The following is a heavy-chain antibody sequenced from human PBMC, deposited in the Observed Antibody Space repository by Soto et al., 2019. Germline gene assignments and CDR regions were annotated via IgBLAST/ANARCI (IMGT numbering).Heavy chain of an antibody. V-gene: IGHV4-34*01. CDR1: GGSFSGYY. Sequence: SETLSLTCAVYGGSFSGYYWSWIRQPPGKGLEWIGEINHSGSTNYNPSLKSRVTISVDTSKNQFSLKLSSVTAADTAVYYCARGVRGPTRYYYYYMDVWGKGTTVTVSS. J-gene: IGHJ6*03. D-gene: IGHD5-12*01. CDR2: INHSGST. CDR3: ARGVRGPTRYYYYYMDV.